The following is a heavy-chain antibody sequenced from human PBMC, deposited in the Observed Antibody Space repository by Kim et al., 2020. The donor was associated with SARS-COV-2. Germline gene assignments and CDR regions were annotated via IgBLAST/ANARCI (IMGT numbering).Heavy chain of an antibody. CDR3: ARKNIGTSAPFDY. J-gene: IGHJ4*02. D-gene: IGHD1-26*01. V-gene: IGHV3-23*01. Sequence: YADSVMGRFHISRDNSKTTLYLQMNSLRAEDTAVYYCARKNIGTSAPFDYWGQGTLVTVSS.